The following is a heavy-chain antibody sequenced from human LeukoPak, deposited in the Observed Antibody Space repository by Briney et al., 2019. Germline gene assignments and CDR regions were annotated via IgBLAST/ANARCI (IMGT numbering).Heavy chain of an antibody. CDR2: INPSGGST. J-gene: IGHJ4*02. D-gene: IGHD3-3*01. CDR1: GYTFTSYY. Sequence: ASVKVPCKASGYTFTSYYMHWVRQAPGQGLEWMGIINPSGGSTSYAQKFQGRVTMTRDTSTSTVYMELSSLRSEDTAVYYCARGANVLRFLEWYPHYWGQGTLVTVSS. CDR3: ARGANVLRFLEWYPHY. V-gene: IGHV1-46*01.